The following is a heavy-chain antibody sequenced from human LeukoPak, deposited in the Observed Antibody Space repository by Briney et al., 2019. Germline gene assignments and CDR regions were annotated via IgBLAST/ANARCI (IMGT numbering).Heavy chain of an antibody. CDR3: ARGFQGTTGRFDH. Sequence: SETLSLTCTVSGGSISSYYWSWIRQPPGKGLEWIGYIYYSGSTNYNPSLKSRVTISVDTSKNQFSLKLSSVTAADTAVYYCARGFQGTTGRFDHWGQGTLVTVSS. D-gene: IGHD1-1*01. J-gene: IGHJ4*02. V-gene: IGHV4-59*12. CDR2: IYYSGST. CDR1: GGSISSYY.